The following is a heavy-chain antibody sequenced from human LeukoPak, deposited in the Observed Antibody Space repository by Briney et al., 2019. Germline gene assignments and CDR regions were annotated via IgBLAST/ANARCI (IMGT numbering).Heavy chain of an antibody. CDR2: IGPSGDIK. CDR3: AKDDAWLQYND. D-gene: IGHD5-24*01. J-gene: IGHJ4*02. V-gene: IGHV3-23*01. CDR1: GFTFSRHG. Sequence: GGSLRLSCVASGFTFSRHGMNWVRQAPGKGLEWVSGIGPSGDIKYYVDSVKGRFTVSRDNSKNTLYLQINSLRDEDAAVYYCAKDDAWLQYNDWGQGTLVTVSS.